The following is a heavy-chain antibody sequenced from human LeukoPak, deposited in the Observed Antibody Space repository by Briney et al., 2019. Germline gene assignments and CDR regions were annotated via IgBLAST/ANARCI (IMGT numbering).Heavy chain of an antibody. D-gene: IGHD2-15*01. Sequence: ASVKVSCKVSGYTLTELSMHWVRQAPGKGLEWMGGFDPEDGETIYAQEFQGRVTMTEDTSTDTAYMELSSLRSEDTAVYYCATATSGLEAFDIWGQGTMVTVSS. J-gene: IGHJ3*02. CDR3: ATATSGLEAFDI. CDR2: FDPEDGET. V-gene: IGHV1-24*01. CDR1: GYTLTELS.